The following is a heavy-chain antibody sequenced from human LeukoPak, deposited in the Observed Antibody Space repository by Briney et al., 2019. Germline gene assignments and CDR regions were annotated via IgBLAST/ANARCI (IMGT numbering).Heavy chain of an antibody. J-gene: IGHJ5*02. D-gene: IGHD6-13*01. V-gene: IGHV6-1*01. CDR1: GDSVSNSGVA. Sequence: SQTLSLTCAISGDSVSNSGVAWNRIRQSPSRGLEWLGRTYYRSKWYNDYAVSLKSRIAINPDTAKNQFSLQLNSVTPDDTGAYYCVRDAGPAPLFDLWGLGTLVTVSS. CDR3: VRDAGPAPLFDL. CDR2: TYYRSKWYN.